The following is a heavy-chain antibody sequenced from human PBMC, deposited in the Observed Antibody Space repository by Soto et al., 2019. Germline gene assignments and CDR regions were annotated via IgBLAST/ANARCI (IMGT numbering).Heavy chain of an antibody. J-gene: IGHJ6*02. Sequence: PGGSLRLSCAASGLTFDDYAMHWVRQAPGKGLEWVSGISWNSGSIGYADSVKGRFTISRDNAKNSLYLQMNSLRAEDTALYYCAKDIASWWFGLLWFGESPYGMDVWGQGTTVTVSS. D-gene: IGHD3-10*01. V-gene: IGHV3-9*01. CDR3: AKDIASWWFGLLWFGESPYGMDV. CDR1: GLTFDDYA. CDR2: ISWNSGSI.